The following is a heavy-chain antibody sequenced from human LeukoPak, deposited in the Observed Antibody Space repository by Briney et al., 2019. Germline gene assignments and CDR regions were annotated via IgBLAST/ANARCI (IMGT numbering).Heavy chain of an antibody. CDR2: INPNSGGT. CDR3: ARVPMVRGDDAFDI. V-gene: IGHV1-2*02. CDR1: GYTFTSSG. J-gene: IGHJ3*02. D-gene: IGHD3-10*01. Sequence: ASVKVSCTASGYTFTSSGISWVRQAPGQGLEWMGWINPNSGGTNYAQKFQGRVTMTRDTSISTAYMELSRLRSDDTAVYYCARVPMVRGDDAFDIWGQGTMVTVSS.